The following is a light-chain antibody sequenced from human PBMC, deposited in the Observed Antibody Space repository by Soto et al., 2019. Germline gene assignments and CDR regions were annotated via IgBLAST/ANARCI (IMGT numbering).Light chain of an antibody. Sequence: EIVLTQSPGTLSLSPGERVTLSCRASQSISFNLAWYQQKPGQAPRLLIYIASTRAAGIPARFSGSGSGTEFTLTISRLQSEDSAIYYCQKYNNWPSWTFGQGTKVDIK. CDR3: QKYNNWPSWT. J-gene: IGKJ1*01. CDR1: QSISFN. CDR2: IAS. V-gene: IGKV3-15*01.